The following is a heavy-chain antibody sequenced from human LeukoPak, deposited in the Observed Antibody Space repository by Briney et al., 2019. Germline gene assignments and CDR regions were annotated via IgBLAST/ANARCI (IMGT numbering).Heavy chain of an antibody. CDR2: ISAYTGNT. D-gene: IGHD5-18*01. J-gene: IGHJ3*02. CDR1: GYTLTNNG. Sequence: ASVKVSCKAAGYTLTNNGITWVRQAPGQGPEWMGSISAYTGNTNYAQKLQGRVTMTTDTSTSTAYMGLRSLGSDDTAVYYCAGYSYGYDAFDIWGQGTMVTVSS. CDR3: AGYSYGYDAFDI. V-gene: IGHV1-18*01.